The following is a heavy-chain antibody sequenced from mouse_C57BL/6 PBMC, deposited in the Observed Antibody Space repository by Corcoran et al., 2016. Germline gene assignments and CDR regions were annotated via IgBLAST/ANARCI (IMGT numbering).Heavy chain of an antibody. J-gene: IGHJ3*01. Sequence: QVQLQQSGPELVKPGASVKISCKASGYTFTDYYINWVKQRPGQGLEWIGWIFPGSGSTYYNEKFKGKATLTAEKSSSTAYMQLSSLTSEDSAVYFCARSNGSSPWFAYWGQGTLVTVSA. CDR2: IFPGSGST. D-gene: IGHD1-1*01. CDR1: GYTFTDYY. V-gene: IGHV1-75*01. CDR3: ARSNGSSPWFAY.